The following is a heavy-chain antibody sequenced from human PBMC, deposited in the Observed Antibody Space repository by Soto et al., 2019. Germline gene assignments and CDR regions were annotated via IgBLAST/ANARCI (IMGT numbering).Heavy chain of an antibody. D-gene: IGHD1-26*01. Sequence: QVHLVQSGGEVKKPGASVKVSCKASGYTFNRHGITWVRQAPGQGLEWMGWISSYNGDISYEQKCYRGGSVSADTLTSTVYLALKSHMYNYAAVYYCWRVGIEGAREMDFWGQGTLVTVSS. V-gene: IGHV1-18*04. CDR3: WRVGIEGAREMDF. CDR2: ISSYNGDI. J-gene: IGHJ4*02. CDR1: GYTFNRHG.